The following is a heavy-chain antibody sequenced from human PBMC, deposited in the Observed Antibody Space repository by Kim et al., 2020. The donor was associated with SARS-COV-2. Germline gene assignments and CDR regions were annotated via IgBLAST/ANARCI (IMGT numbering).Heavy chain of an antibody. D-gene: IGHD6-25*01. CDR1: GFTISSNA. CDR3: ATMFGGYAHDVFDI. V-gene: IGHV3-23*01. J-gene: IGHJ3*02. Sequence: GGSLRLSCAASGFTISSNAMSWVRQGQAPGKRREWDSTLSEGGDSTGDADTGQCRIPSYRDTYTQSLRLHMKSLRVEDTDLYSCATMFGGYAHDVFDIGGQAIVIAFSA. CDR2: LSEGGDST.